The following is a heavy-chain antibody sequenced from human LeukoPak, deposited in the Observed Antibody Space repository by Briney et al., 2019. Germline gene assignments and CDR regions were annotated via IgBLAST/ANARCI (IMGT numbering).Heavy chain of an antibody. CDR2: IIPIFCTA. V-gene: IGHV1-69*05. Sequence: SVKVSCKASGGTFSSYAISWVRQAPGQEREWMGRIIPIFCTAHYAQKFQGGVTITTQESTSTDYMELSRLRSQDTSVYICARDRFSAAFDIWGQGTMVTVSS. CDR1: GGTFSSYA. D-gene: IGHD3-3*01. J-gene: IGHJ3*02. CDR3: ARDRFSAAFDI.